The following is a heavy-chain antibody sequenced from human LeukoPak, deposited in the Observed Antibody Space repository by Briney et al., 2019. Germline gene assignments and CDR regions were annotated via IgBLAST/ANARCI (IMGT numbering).Heavy chain of an antibody. J-gene: IGHJ3*02. Sequence: PSETLSLTCTVSGDSVRTYYWSWIRQSPGKGLEWLGYIYYGVTTAYNPSVKGRLLISVDTSENQISLELSSATASDTAVYYCTRQLIEEGSTRRNAFDIWGQGAKVIVSS. D-gene: IGHD1-14*01. CDR3: TRQLIEEGSTRRNAFDI. CDR2: IYYGVTT. CDR1: GDSVRTYY. V-gene: IGHV4-59*08.